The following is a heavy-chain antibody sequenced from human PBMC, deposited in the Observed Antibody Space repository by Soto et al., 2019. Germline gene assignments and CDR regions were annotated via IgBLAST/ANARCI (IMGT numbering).Heavy chain of an antibody. CDR3: ARNNPHSSSSGGYYYYYGMDV. V-gene: IGHV1-69*13. CDR2: IIPIFGTA. Sequence: ASVKVSCKASGGTFSSYAISWVRQAPGQGLEWMGGIIPIFGTANYAQKFQGRVTITADESTSTAYMELSSLRSEDTAVYYCARNNPHSSSSGGYYYYYGMDVWGQGTTVTVSS. J-gene: IGHJ6*02. D-gene: IGHD6-6*01. CDR1: GGTFSSYA.